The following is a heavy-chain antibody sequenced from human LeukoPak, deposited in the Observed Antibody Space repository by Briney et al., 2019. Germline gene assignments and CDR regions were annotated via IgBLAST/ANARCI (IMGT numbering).Heavy chain of an antibody. V-gene: IGHV3-66*01. Sequence: GGSLRLSCAASEFSVGSNYMTWVRQAPGKGLEWVSLIYSGGSTYYADSVKGRFTISRDNAKNSLYLQMNSLRAEDTAVYYCARDRSEYYDFWSDHDAFDIWGQGTMVTVSS. J-gene: IGHJ3*02. CDR3: ARDRSEYYDFWSDHDAFDI. CDR1: EFSVGSNY. CDR2: IYSGGST. D-gene: IGHD3-3*01.